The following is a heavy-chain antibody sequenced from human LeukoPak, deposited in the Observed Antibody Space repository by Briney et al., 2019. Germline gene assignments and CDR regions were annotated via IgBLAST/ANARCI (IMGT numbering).Heavy chain of an antibody. CDR3: ARGSLREALDY. CDR2: IYHSGIT. Sequence: PSETLSLTCAVSGGSISSGDYSWSWIRQPPGKGLEWIGYIYHSGITYYNPSLKSRVTISLDRSKNQFSQYLSSVTAADTAVYYCARGSLREALDYWGQGTLVNVSS. CDR1: GGSISSGDYS. J-gene: IGHJ4*02. D-gene: IGHD3-10*01. V-gene: IGHV4-30-2*01.